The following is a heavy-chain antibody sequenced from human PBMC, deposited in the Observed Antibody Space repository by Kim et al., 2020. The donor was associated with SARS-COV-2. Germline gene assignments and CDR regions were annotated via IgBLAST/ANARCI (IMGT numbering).Heavy chain of an antibody. D-gene: IGHD3-22*01. CDR3: ARGKYYYDGSGNPRFRYF. V-gene: IGHV4-59*01. Sequence: SETLSLTCTVSGGSISYYYWSWIRQPPGKGLEWIGYVFDSGRTNYNPSLKRRVTISLATSKKQFSLQLTSVTAADTAVHYCARGKYYYDGSGNPRFRYF. J-gene: IGHJ2*01. CDR1: GGSISYYY. CDR2: VFDSGRT.